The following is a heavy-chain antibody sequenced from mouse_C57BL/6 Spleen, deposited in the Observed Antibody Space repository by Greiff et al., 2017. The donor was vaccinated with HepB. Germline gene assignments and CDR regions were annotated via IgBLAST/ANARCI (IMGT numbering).Heavy chain of an antibody. J-gene: IGHJ2*01. CDR2: INPNNGGT. CDR1: GYTFTDYN. CDR3: ARYGNSLFDY. V-gene: IGHV1-22*01. D-gene: IGHD6-2*01. Sequence: EVKLQQSGPELVKPGASVKMSCKASGYTFTDYNMHWVKQSHGKSLEWIGYINPNNGGTSYNQKFKGKATLTVNKSSSTAYMELRSLTSEDSAVYYCARYGNSLFDYWGQGTTLTVSS.